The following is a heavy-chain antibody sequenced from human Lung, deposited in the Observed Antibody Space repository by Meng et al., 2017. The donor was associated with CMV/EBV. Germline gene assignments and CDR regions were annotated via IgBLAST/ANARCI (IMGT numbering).Heavy chain of an antibody. CDR1: GLTFSAYH. D-gene: IGHD5-18*01. V-gene: IGHV3-11*01. J-gene: IGHJ4*02. CDR2: IGGGGDNV. CDR3: ATYPRLLDY. Sequence: GESLKISCLASGLTFSAYHMTWMPQAPGKGPQCVSYIGGGGDNVKYADSVKGRYTISRDNAKNSLYLQMNSLRAEDTAVYYCATYPRLLDYWGQGTLVTVSS.